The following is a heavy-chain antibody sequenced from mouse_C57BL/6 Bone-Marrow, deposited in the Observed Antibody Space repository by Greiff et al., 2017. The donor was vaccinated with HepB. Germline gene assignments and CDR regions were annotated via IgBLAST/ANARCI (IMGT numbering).Heavy chain of an antibody. D-gene: IGHD2-3*01. Sequence: DVHLVESGGGLVQPGGSLKLSCAASGFTFSDYYMYWVRQTPEKRLEWVAYISNGGGSTYYPDTVKGRFTISRDNAKNTLYLQMSRLKTEDTAMYYCARGGDGYHWYFDVWGTGTTVTVSS. J-gene: IGHJ1*03. CDR3: ARGGDGYHWYFDV. CDR2: ISNGGGST. V-gene: IGHV5-12*01. CDR1: GFTFSDYY.